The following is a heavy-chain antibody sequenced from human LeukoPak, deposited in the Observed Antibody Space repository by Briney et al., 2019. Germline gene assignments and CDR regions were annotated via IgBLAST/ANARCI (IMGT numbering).Heavy chain of an antibody. V-gene: IGHV4-4*07. Sequence: SETLSLTCTVSGGSISSYYWSWIRQPAGKGLEWIGRIYTSGSTNYNPSLKSRVTMSVDTSKNQFSLTLSSGAAADTGVYYCARDPFNALDIWRGETMVSVPS. J-gene: IGHJ3*02. CDR2: IYTSGST. CDR3: ARDPFNALDI. CDR1: GGSISSYY. D-gene: IGHD3-16*01.